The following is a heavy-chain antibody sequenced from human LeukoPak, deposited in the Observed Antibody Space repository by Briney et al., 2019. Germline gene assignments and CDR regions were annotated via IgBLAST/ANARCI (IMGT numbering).Heavy chain of an antibody. CDR2: ISGSGGST. J-gene: IGHJ5*02. CDR3: AKRLTQTKWIPKWFDP. D-gene: IGHD5-18*01. CDR1: GFTFSSYA. V-gene: IGHV3-23*01. Sequence: GGSLRLSCAASGFTFSSYAMSWVRQAPGKGLEWVSAISGSGGSTYYADSVKGRFTTSRDNSKNTLYLQMNSLRAEDTAVYYCAKRLTQTKWIPKWFDPWGQGTLVTVSS.